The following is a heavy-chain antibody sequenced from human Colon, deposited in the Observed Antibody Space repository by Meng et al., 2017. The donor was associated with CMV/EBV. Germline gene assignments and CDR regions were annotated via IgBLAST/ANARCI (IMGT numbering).Heavy chain of an antibody. CDR2: TNEDGSDK. D-gene: IGHD2-8*01. V-gene: IGHV3-7*01. Sequence: GGSLRLSCVGSGFTFSNSAMSWVRRAPGKGLEWVAKTNEDGSDKYYVDSVKGRFTIFRDNAKNSVYLQMNSLRAEDTAVYYCASTGPLYGLYFCYWGQGTLVTVSS. J-gene: IGHJ4*02. CDR3: ASTGPLYGLYFCY. CDR1: GFTFSNSA.